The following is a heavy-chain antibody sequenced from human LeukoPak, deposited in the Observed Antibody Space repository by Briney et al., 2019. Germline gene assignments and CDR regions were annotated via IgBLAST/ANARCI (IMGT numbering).Heavy chain of an antibody. CDR2: ISYDGSNK. CDR1: GFTFSGYA. Sequence: GGSLRLSCAASGFTFSGYAMHWVRQAPGKGLEWVAVISYDGSNKYYADSVKGRFTISGDNSKNTLYLQMNSLRAEDTAVYYCSAFDYWGQGTLVTVSS. J-gene: IGHJ4*02. V-gene: IGHV3-30-3*01. CDR3: SAFDY.